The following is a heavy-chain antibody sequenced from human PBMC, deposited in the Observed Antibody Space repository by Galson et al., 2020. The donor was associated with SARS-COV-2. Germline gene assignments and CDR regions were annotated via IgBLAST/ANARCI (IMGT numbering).Heavy chain of an antibody. D-gene: IGHD6-19*01. V-gene: IGHV3-11*04. Sequence: SDYYMSWIRQAPVKGLELVSYISSSCSTIYYADSVKGRFTISRDNAENSLYLQMHSLRAEDTAVYYCARSVEKAAVVGYWGQGSLVTVSS. CDR1: SDYY. CDR3: ARSVEKAAVVGY. CDR2: ISSSCSTI. J-gene: IGHJ4*02.